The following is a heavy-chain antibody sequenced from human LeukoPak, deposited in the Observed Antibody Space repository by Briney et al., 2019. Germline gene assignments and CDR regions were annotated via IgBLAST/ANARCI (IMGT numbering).Heavy chain of an antibody. CDR1: GYTFTSYY. J-gene: IGHJ3*02. V-gene: IGHV1-2*02. CDR3: ASGGSYYDSSGFHAFDI. D-gene: IGHD3-22*01. Sequence: APVKVSCKASGYTFTSYYMHWVRQAPGQGLEWMGWINPNSGGTNYAQKFQGRVTMTRDTSISTAYMELSRLRSDDTAVYYCASGGSYYDSSGFHAFDIWGQGTMVTVSS. CDR2: INPNSGGT.